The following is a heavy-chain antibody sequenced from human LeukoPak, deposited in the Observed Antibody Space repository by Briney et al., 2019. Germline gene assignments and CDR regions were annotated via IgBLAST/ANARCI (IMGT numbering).Heavy chain of an antibody. D-gene: IGHD3-3*01. Sequence: SETLSLTCTVSGGSISSSSYYWGWIRQPPGKGLEWIGSIYYSGSTYYNPSLKSRVTISVDTSKNQFSLKLSSVTAADTAVYYCARATGVVIPHYARFDAFDIWGQGTMVTVSS. J-gene: IGHJ3*02. V-gene: IGHV4-39*07. CDR3: ARATGVVIPHYARFDAFDI. CDR1: GGSISSSSYY. CDR2: IYYSGST.